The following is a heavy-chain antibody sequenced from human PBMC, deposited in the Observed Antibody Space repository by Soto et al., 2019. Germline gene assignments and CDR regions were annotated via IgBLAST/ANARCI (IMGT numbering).Heavy chain of an antibody. CDR2: INPNSGGT. CDR3: ARGGVFYYGSGYDFDY. V-gene: IGHV1-2*04. D-gene: IGHD3-10*01. Sequence: ASVKVSCKASGCTFTGYYMHWVRQAPGQGLEWMGWINPNSGGTNYAQKFQGWVTMTRDTSISTAYMELSRLRSDDTAVYYCARGGVFYYGSGYDFDYWGQGTLVTVSS. CDR1: GCTFTGYY. J-gene: IGHJ4*02.